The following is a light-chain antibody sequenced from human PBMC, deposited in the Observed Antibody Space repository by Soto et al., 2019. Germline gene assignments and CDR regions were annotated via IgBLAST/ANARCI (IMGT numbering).Light chain of an antibody. J-gene: IGLJ1*01. CDR1: SSDVGGYNY. CDR3: CSYVGSNNYV. CDR2: EVT. Sequence: QSALTQPPSASGSPGQSVAISCTGTSSDVGGYNYVPWYQQYPGKAPKLIMYEVTKRPSGVPDRFSGSKSGNTASLTVSGLQAEDEADYYCCSYVGSNNYVFGTGTKLTVL. V-gene: IGLV2-8*01.